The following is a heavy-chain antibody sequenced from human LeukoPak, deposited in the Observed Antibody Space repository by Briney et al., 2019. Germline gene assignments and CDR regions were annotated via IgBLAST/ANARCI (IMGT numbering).Heavy chain of an antibody. CDR1: GGSISSYS. V-gene: IGHV4-59*01. Sequence: PSETLSLTCTVSGGSISSYSRTWVRQPPGKGLEYIGYIYYSGSTNYNPSPKSRVTISVDTSNNQFSLKLSSVTAADTAVYYCARDPPGSGSYLDYWGQGTLVTVSS. J-gene: IGHJ4*02. CDR3: ARDPPGSGSYLDY. D-gene: IGHD3-10*01. CDR2: IYYSGST.